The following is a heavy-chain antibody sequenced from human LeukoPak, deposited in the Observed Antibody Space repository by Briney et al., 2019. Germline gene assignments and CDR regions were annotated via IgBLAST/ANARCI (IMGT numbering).Heavy chain of an antibody. V-gene: IGHV3-33*01. Sequence: PGGSLRLSCAASGFTFSTYGMHWVRQAPGKGLEWVALMWYDGSNKYYADSVKGRFTISRDNSKNTLYLQMNSLRAEDTAVYYCARDQGCSSTNCYSLFFHYWGQGTLVTVSS. CDR3: ARDQGCSSTNCYSLFFHY. CDR1: GFTFSTYG. J-gene: IGHJ4*02. D-gene: IGHD2-2*01. CDR2: MWYDGSNK.